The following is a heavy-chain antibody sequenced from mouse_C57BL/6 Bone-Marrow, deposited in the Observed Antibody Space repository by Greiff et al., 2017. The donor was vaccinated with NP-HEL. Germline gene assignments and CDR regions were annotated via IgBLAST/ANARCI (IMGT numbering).Heavy chain of an antibody. CDR1: GYTFTDYY. J-gene: IGHJ2*01. Sequence: VQLQQPGAELVRPGTSVKMSCKASGYTFTDYYLNWVKQSHGKSLEWIGVINPYNGGTSYNQKFKGKATLTVDKSSSTAYMELNSLTSYDSAVYYCSRWVWDYFDYWGQGTTLTVSS. CDR3: SRWVWDYFDY. V-gene: IGHV1-19*01. D-gene: IGHD4-1*01. CDR2: INPYNGGT.